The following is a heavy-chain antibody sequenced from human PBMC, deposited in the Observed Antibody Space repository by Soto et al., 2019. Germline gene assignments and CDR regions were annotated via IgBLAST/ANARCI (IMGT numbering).Heavy chain of an antibody. CDR3: ARVFPRKYCSSTSCYVGDDY. CDR1: GFTFSSYS. V-gene: IGHV3-21*01. D-gene: IGHD2-2*01. J-gene: IGHJ4*02. CDR2: ISSSSSYI. Sequence: EVQLVESGGGLVKPGGSLRLSCAASGFTFSSYSMNWVRQAPGKGLEWVSSISSSSSYIYYADSVKGRFTISRDNPKNSLYLQMNSLRAEDTAVYYCARVFPRKYCSSTSCYVGDDYWGQGTLVTVSS.